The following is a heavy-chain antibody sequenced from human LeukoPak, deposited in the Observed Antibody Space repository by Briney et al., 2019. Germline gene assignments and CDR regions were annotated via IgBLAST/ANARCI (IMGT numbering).Heavy chain of an antibody. V-gene: IGHV3-30*03. D-gene: IGHD3-22*01. CDR3: ATPQYYYDSSGSLDY. CDR2: ISYDGSNK. CDR1: GFTFSSYG. J-gene: IGHJ4*02. Sequence: GGSLRLSCAASGFTFSSYGVHWVRQARGKGLEWVAVISYDGSNKYYADSVKGRFTISRDNSKNTLYLQMNSLRAEDTAVYYCATPQYYYDSSGSLDYWGQGTLVTVSS.